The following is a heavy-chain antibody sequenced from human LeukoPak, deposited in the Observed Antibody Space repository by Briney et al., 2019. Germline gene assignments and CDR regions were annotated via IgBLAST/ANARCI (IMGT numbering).Heavy chain of an antibody. J-gene: IGHJ5*02. CDR2: VYYTGST. CDR1: GGSITSYY. CDR3: ARGGAKYCSSTSCQYNWFDP. V-gene: IGHV4-59*08. Sequence: SETLPLTCTVSGGSITSYYWTWIRQSPEKGLEWIGYVYYTGSTNYNPSLKSRVTISVDTSKNQFSLKLSSVTAADTAVYYCARGGAKYCSSTSCQYNWFDPWGQGTLVTVSS. D-gene: IGHD2-2*01.